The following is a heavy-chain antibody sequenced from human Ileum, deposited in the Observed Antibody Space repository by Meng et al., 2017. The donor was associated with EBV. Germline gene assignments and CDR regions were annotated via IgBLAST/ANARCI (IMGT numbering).Heavy chain of an antibody. V-gene: IGHV4-39*01. CDR2: IYYSGTT. CDR3: ARQSDHYYGSGSYYDY. CDR1: GCSISSISYY. Sequence: LPLQASGSVSVKPSEILSLACTVVGCSISSISYYWVWIRQPPVKGLEWIGMIYYSGTTYYNPSLKSRVTISVDTSKNQFSLRLSSVTAADAALYYCARQSDHYYGSGSYYDYWGQGTLVTVSS. D-gene: IGHD3-10*01. J-gene: IGHJ4*02.